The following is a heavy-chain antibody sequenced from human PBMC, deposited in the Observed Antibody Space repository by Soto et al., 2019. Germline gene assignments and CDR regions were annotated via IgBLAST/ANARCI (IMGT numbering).Heavy chain of an antibody. V-gene: IGHV3-7*01. CDR1: GFTFSSYW. Sequence: EVQLVESGGGLVQPGGSLRLSCAASGFTFSSYWMSWVRQAPGKGLEWVANIKQDGSEKYYVDSVKGRFIISRDNAKNSLYLQMNSLRAEDTAVYYCARDRYYDFWGVPYDAFDIWGQGTMVTVSS. J-gene: IGHJ3*02. CDR3: ARDRYYDFWGVPYDAFDI. CDR2: IKQDGSEK. D-gene: IGHD3-3*01.